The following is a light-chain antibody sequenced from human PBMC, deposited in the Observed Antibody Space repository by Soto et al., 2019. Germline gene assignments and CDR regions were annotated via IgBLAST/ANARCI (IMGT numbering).Light chain of an antibody. CDR1: QSGSSSY. CDR2: GAS. Sequence: EIVLTQSPGTRSLSPGEIATLSCRASQSGSSSYLAWYQQKPGQAPRLLIYGASSRATGILDMFRGSGSGTDFTLIISRLEPEDFALYYCQQYGSSSYTFGQGTKLEIK. V-gene: IGKV3-20*01. CDR3: QQYGSSSYT. J-gene: IGKJ2*01.